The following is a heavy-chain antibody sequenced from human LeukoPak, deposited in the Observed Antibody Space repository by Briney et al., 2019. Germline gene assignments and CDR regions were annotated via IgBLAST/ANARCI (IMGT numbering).Heavy chain of an antibody. V-gene: IGHV4-59*01. D-gene: IGHD2-21*02. Sequence: SETLSLTCIVSGGSFSHYFWSWIRQPPGKGLEWIGNFYYGGNTDYNPSLKSRVTILIDKSRKQFSLNLTSVTAADTAVYYCARGVTPSYYYYYYMDVWGKGTTVTVSS. CDR2: FYYGGNT. J-gene: IGHJ6*03. CDR3: ARGVTPSYYYYYYMDV. CDR1: GGSFSHYF.